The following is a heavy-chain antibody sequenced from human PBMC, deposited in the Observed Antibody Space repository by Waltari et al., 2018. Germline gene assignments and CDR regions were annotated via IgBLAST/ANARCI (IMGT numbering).Heavy chain of an antibody. CDR2: FYTSGST. V-gene: IGHV4-4*07. J-gene: IGHJ6*02. Sequence: QVQLQESGPGLVKPSETLSLTCTVSGGSINSYYWSWIRPPAGKGLEWIGRFYTSGSTNYNPSLKSRVTMSVDTSKKQFSLKLSSVTAADTAIYYCARETYGIDVWGQGTTVTVSS. CDR1: GGSINSYY. CDR3: ARETYGIDV.